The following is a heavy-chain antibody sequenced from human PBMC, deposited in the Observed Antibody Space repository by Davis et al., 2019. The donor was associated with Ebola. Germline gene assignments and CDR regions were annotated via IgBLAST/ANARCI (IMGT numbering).Heavy chain of an antibody. CDR2: IYPIDSDS. Sequence: GESLKISCKDSGNSFNTHWIGWVRQMPGKGLDWMGIIYPIDSDSRYNPSFQGQVTTSVDLSISTAYLQWSSLSASDSAMYYCVRHYSGRDLRPDSWGQGTLVTVSS. J-gene: IGHJ4*02. V-gene: IGHV5-51*01. CDR1: GNSFNTHW. CDR3: VRHYSGRDLRPDS. D-gene: IGHD5-12*01.